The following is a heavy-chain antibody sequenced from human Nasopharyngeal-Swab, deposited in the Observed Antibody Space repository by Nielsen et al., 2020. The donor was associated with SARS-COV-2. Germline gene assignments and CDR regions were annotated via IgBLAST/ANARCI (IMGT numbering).Heavy chain of an antibody. CDR3: AGGDGYNYPFDY. J-gene: IGHJ4*02. Sequence: GESLKISCAASGFTFSSYAMHWVRQAPGKGLEWVAVISYDGSNKYCADSVKGRFTISRDNSKNTLYLQMNSLRAEDTAVYYCAGGDGYNYPFDYWGQGTLVTVSS. CDR1: GFTFSSYA. V-gene: IGHV3-30-3*01. CDR2: ISYDGSNK. D-gene: IGHD5-24*01.